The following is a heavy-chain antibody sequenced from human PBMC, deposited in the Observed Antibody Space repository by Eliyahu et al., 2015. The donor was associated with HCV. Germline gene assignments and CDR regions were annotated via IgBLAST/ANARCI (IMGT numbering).Heavy chain of an antibody. V-gene: IGHV4-59*08. D-gene: IGHD4-11*01. CDR2: IYYSGST. CDR3: ARSGDYSNVDY. CDR1: SGPISSYY. Sequence: QVQLQESGPGLLKPSETLSLTCTVSSGPISSYYWNWIRQTPGKGLEWIGYIYYSGSTNYNPSLESRVTISVDTSKHQLSLMLTSVTAADTAVYYCARSGDYSNVDYWGQGTLVTVSS. J-gene: IGHJ4*02.